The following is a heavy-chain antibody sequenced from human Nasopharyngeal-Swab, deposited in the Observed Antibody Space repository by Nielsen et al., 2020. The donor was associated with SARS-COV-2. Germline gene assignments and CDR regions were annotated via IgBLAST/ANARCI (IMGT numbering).Heavy chain of an antibody. Sequence: ASVKVSCKTSGYTFTAYYIHWVRQAPGQGLEWMGRINPNTGGTNHAQKFQGRFTMTRDTSISTAYVEVSSLRSGDTAVYYCARKLQSVRPFDSWGQGTLVTVSS. CDR2: INPNTGGT. D-gene: IGHD2-15*01. J-gene: IGHJ4*02. V-gene: IGHV1-2*06. CDR3: ARKLQSVRPFDS. CDR1: GYTFTAYY.